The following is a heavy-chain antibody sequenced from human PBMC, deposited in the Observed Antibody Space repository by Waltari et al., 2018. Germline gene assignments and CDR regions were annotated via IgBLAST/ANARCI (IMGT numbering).Heavy chain of an antibody. CDR2: IIPICGTA. V-gene: IGHV1-69*08. J-gene: IGHJ4*02. D-gene: IGHD4-17*01. CDR3: ARGVYGDYGKYYFDY. CDR1: GGTFSSYA. Sequence: QVQLVQSGAEVKKPGSSVKVSCKASGGTFSSYAISWVRQAPGQGLEWMGRIIPICGTANYAQKCQGRVTITADKSTSTAYMELSSLRSEDTAVYYCARGVYGDYGKYYFDYWGQGTLVTVSS.